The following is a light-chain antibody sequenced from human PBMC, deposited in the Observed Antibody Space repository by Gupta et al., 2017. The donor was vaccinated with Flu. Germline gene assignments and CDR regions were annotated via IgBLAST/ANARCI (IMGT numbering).Light chain of an antibody. V-gene: IGKV1-39*01. J-gene: IGKJ1*01. CDR3: QQSYSSPRT. Sequence: PSSLSAYVGDRVTVTCRASETIYNYLNWYQHKLGEAPKLLIYAASTLQRGVPSRFSGSGSGTDFTLTISSLQPEDFATYSCQQSYSSPRTFGQGTKVEIK. CDR2: AAS. CDR1: ETIYNY.